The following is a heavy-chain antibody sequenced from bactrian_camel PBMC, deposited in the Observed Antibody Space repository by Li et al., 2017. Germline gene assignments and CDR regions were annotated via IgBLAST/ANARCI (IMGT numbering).Heavy chain of an antibody. CDR2: IYHDGSNT. J-gene: IGHJ6*01. CDR3: AAARTFTDWVHSRGY. D-gene: IGHD5*01. V-gene: IGHV3S6*01. Sequence: HVQLVESGGGLVQPGGSLRLSCAASGFTFRRYGMTWVRQAPGKGLEWVSGIYHDGSNTYYADSVKGRFIISQDNAKNTVYLQMNSLKLEDTAVYYCAAARTFTDWVHSRGYWGQGTQVTVS. CDR1: GFTFRRYG.